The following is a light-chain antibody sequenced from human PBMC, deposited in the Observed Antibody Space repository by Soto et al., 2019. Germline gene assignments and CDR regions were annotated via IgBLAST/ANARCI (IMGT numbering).Light chain of an antibody. J-gene: IGLJ1*01. V-gene: IGLV2-23*02. CDR2: EVS. Sequence: QSVLTQPASVSGSPGQSITISCTGTSSHVGTYNLVSWYQQYSGKAPKLMIYEVSKRPSGVSNRFSGSKSGNTASLTISGLQAEDEADYHCCSYAGTNTYVLGTGTKVTVL. CDR3: CSYAGTNTYV. CDR1: SSHVGTYNL.